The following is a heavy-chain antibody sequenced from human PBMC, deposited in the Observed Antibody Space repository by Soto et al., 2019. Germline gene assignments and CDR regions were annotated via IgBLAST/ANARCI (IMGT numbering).Heavy chain of an antibody. V-gene: IGHV5-10-1*01. CDR3: ARTSLRYFDWSPQNAFDI. CDR2: IDPSDSYT. Sequence: GESLKISCKGSGYSFTSYWISWVRQMPGKGLEWMGRIDPSDSYTNYSPSFHGHVTISADKSISTAYLQWSSLKASDTAMYYCARTSLRYFDWSPQNAFDIWGQGTMVTVSS. D-gene: IGHD3-9*01. CDR1: GYSFTSYW. J-gene: IGHJ3*02.